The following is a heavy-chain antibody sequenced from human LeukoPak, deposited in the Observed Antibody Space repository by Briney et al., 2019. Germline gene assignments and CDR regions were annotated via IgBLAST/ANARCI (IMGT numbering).Heavy chain of an antibody. J-gene: IGHJ5*02. CDR1: GYSFTSYY. V-gene: IGHV1-46*03. Sequence: ASVKVSCKASGYSFTSYYMHWVRQAPGQGLEWMGIINPSGGSTSYAQKFQGRVTMTRDTSTSTVYMELSSLRSEDTAVYYCARSMVRVPGDPWGQGTLVTVSS. CDR3: ARSMVRVPGDP. D-gene: IGHD3-10*01. CDR2: INPSGGST.